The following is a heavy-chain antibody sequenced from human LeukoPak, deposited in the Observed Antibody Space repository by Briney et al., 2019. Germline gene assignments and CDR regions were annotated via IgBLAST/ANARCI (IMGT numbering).Heavy chain of an antibody. Sequence: GGSLRLSCAASGFIFSSYWMSWVRQAPGKGLEWVANIKKDGSEKYYVDSVKGRFTISRDNTKNSLYLQMNSLRAEDTAVYYCARGRPSLQSDYPYYFDSWGQGTLVTVS. J-gene: IGHJ4*02. D-gene: IGHD3-10*01. CDR2: IKKDGSEK. CDR1: GFIFSSYW. V-gene: IGHV3-7*01. CDR3: ARGRPSLQSDYPYYFDS.